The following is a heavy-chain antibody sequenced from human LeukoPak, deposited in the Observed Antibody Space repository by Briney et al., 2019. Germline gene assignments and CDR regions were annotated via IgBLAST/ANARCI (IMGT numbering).Heavy chain of an antibody. CDR2: IYTSGST. V-gene: IGHV4-4*07. D-gene: IGHD3-3*01. CDR1: GGSISSYY. Sequence: SETLSLTCTVSGGSISSYYWSWIRQPAGKGLEWIGRIYTSGSTNYNPSLKSRVTMSVDTSKNQFSLKLSSVTAADTAVYYCARERDFWSGYYYYYYMDVWGKGTTVTVSS. J-gene: IGHJ6*03. CDR3: ARERDFWSGYYYYYYMDV.